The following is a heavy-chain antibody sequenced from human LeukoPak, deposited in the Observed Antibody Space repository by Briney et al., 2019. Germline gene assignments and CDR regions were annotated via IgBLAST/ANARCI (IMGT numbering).Heavy chain of an antibody. CDR2: ISGCDGRR. J-gene: IGHJ3*01. D-gene: IGHD2-2*03. V-gene: IGHV3-23*01. Sequence: GRSLRLSCAASGFTFSSYAMSWVRQAPGKGLESVSAISGCDGRRYYTDSVEGRFTISRDNSKNTLYLQMNSLKAEDTAVYYCAKDPGYCSSTSCHGYADGFDVGGQGTMVTVSS. CDR1: GFTFSSYA. CDR3: AKDPGYCSSTSCHGYADGFDV.